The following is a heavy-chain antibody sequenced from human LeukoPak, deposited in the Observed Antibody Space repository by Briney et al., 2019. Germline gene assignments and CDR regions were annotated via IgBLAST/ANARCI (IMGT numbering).Heavy chain of an antibody. V-gene: IGHV3-74*01. Sequence: GGSLRLSCAASGFTFSRYWMHWVRRAPGKGLVWVSRINSDGTSTNYAGSVKGRFTISRDNAKNTLFLQMNNLRAEDTAQYYCARGVITTDAYWGQGTLVTVSS. D-gene: IGHD3-22*01. J-gene: IGHJ4*02. CDR3: ARGVITTDAY. CDR2: INSDGTST. CDR1: GFTFSRYW.